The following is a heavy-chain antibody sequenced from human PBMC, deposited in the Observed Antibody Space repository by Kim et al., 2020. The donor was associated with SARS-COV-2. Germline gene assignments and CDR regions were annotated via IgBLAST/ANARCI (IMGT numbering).Heavy chain of an antibody. CDR3: ARNLVGDTDLGL. V-gene: IGHV3-30*03. Sequence: GGSLRLSCAASGFTFSSHVMHWVRQAPGKGLEWVALISYEGSTQRYTDAVKGRFTFSRDNSKNILFLQMNILRPEDTAVYYCARNLVGDTDLGLWGQGTLVPVSS. D-gene: IGHD1-26*01. J-gene: IGHJ4*02. CDR1: GFTFSSHV. CDR2: ISYEGSTQ.